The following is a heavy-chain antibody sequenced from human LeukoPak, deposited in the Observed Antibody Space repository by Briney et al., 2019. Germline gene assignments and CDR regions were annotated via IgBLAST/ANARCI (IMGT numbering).Heavy chain of an antibody. J-gene: IGHJ4*02. CDR3: ARVFRDYDGERYFDY. V-gene: IGHV3-48*02. CDR2: ISSSSSTI. D-gene: IGHD4-17*01. Sequence: GESLRLSCAASGFTFSSYSMNWLRQAPGKGLEWVSYISSSSSTIYYADSVKGRFTISRDNAKNSLYLQMNSLRDEDTAVYYCARVFRDYDGERYFDYWGQGTLVTVSS. CDR1: GFTFSSYS.